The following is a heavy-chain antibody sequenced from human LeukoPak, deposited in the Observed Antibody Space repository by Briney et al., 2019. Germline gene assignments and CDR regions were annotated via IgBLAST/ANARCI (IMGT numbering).Heavy chain of an antibody. CDR2: ISSSSSTI. J-gene: IGHJ3*02. CDR3: APMAAPPDAFDI. V-gene: IGHV3-48*01. D-gene: IGHD6-6*01. CDR1: GFTFSSYS. Sequence: GGSLRLSCAASGFTFSSYSMNWVRQAPGKGLEWVSYISSSSSTIYYADSVKGRFTISRDNAKNSLYLQMNSLRAEDTAVYYCAPMAAPPDAFDIWGQGTMVTVSS.